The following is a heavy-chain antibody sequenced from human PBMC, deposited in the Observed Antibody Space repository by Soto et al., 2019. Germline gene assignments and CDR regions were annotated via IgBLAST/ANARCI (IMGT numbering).Heavy chain of an antibody. D-gene: IGHD4-17*01. J-gene: IGHJ6*02. CDR2: ISGSGGST. CDR3: AIVFGDYDLYNYCVDV. Sequence: GGSLRLSCAASGFTFSSYAMSWVRQAPGKGLEWVSAISGSGGSTYYADSVKGRFTISRDNSKNTLYLQMNSLRAEDTAVYYCAIVFGDYDLYNYCVDVCGRATTATVPS. V-gene: IGHV3-23*01. CDR1: GFTFSSYA.